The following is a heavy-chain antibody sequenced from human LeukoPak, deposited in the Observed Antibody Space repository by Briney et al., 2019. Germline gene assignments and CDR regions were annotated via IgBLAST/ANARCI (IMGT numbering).Heavy chain of an antibody. CDR2: IFSDGTT. D-gene: IGHD7-27*01. V-gene: IGHV3-53*01. CDR3: AKTGGPWD. J-gene: IGHJ4*02. Sequence: PGGSLRLSCAASGFTVGSSFMTWVRQAPGKGLQWVSVIFSDGTTYYTDSVKGRFTISRDNSKNTLYLQLNSLRAKDTAVYYCAKTGGPWDWGQGTLVTVSS. CDR1: GFTVGSSF.